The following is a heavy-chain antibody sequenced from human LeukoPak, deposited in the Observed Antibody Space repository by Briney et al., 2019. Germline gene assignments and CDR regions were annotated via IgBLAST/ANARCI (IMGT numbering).Heavy chain of an antibody. V-gene: IGHV1-46*01. J-gene: IGHJ3*02. D-gene: IGHD3-22*01. CDR2: INPSGGNT. CDR3: ARERSSGYNDAFDI. Sequence: AASVKVSCKASGYTFTGFYMHWVRQAPGPGLEWMGIINPSGGNTKYAQKFQGRVTTTRDMSTSTVYMELSSLRSEDTAVYYCARERSSGYNDAFDIWGQGTMVTVSS. CDR1: GYTFTGFY.